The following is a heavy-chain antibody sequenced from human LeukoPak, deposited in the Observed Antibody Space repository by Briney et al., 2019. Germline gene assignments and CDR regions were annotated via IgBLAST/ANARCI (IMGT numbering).Heavy chain of an antibody. CDR3: ARRGYSYVGGAFDI. Sequence: SETLSLTCTVSGGSISSSSYYWGWIRQPSGKGLEWIGSIYYSGSTYYNPSLKSRVTISVDTSKNQFSLKLSSVTAADTAVYYCARRGYSYVGGAFDIWGQGTMVTVSS. J-gene: IGHJ3*02. CDR2: IYYSGST. D-gene: IGHD5-18*01. CDR1: GGSISSSSYY. V-gene: IGHV4-39*01.